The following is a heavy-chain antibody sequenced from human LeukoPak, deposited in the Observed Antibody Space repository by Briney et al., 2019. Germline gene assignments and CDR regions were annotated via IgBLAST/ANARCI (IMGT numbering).Heavy chain of an antibody. CDR1: GGTLSRYA. Sequence: SVEVSCKASGGTLSRYAISWVRQASGRGLEWMGGIIPICCTENYAQKFQGRGTMTTDTCTSTAYMELRSLRSDDTAVYYCARVDYYNFWSGYFYGMDVWGQGTTVTVSS. D-gene: IGHD3-3*01. J-gene: IGHJ6*02. CDR3: ARVDYYNFWSGYFYGMDV. V-gene: IGHV1-69*05. CDR2: IIPICCTE.